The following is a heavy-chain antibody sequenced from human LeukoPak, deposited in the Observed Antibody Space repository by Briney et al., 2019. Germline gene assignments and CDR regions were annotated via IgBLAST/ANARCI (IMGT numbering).Heavy chain of an antibody. CDR3: AREQGGYPGYFDY. CDR1: GFTFSSYS. D-gene: IGHD3-22*01. J-gene: IGHJ4*02. Sequence: PGGSLRLSCAASGFTFSSYSMNWVRQAPGKGLEWVSSISSSSSYIYYADSVKGRFTISRDNAKNSLYLQMNSLRAEDTAVYYCAREQGGYPGYFDYWGQGTLVTVSS. CDR2: ISSSSSYI. V-gene: IGHV3-21*01.